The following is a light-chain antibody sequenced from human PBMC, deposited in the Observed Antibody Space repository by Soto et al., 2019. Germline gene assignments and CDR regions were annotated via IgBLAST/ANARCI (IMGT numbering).Light chain of an antibody. V-gene: IGKV1-9*01. Sequence: DIQLTQSPSFLSASVGDRVTITCRASQGISNYLAWYQQRPGKAPKLLIYAASTLQTGVPSRFSGSGSGTEFTLTISSLQPEDFATYHCQQLKSYPRSTFGQGTRLEI. CDR2: AAS. CDR3: QQLKSYPRST. CDR1: QGISNY. J-gene: IGKJ5*01.